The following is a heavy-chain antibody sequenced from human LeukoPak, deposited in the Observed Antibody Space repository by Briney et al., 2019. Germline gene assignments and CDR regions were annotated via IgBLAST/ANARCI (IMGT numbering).Heavy chain of an antibody. Sequence: GGSLRLSCAASGFTFSSYAMHWVRQAPGKGLEWAAVISYDGSNKYYADSVKGRFTISRDNSKNTLYLQMNSLRAEDTALYYCAKDINSVDSNYFDYWGQGTLVTVSS. J-gene: IGHJ4*02. CDR3: AKDINSVDSNYFDY. D-gene: IGHD3-22*01. CDR2: ISYDGSNK. CDR1: GFTFSSYA. V-gene: IGHV3-30-3*01.